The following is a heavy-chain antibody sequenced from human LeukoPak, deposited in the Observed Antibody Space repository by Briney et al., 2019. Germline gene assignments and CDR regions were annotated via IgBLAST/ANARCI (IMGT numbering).Heavy chain of an antibody. V-gene: IGHV3-23*01. CDR1: GFTFSSYA. CDR2: ISGSGGST. CDR3: AEGRGYCSGGSCYSDY. Sequence: PGGSLRLSCAASGFTFSSYAMSWVRQAPGKGLEWVSTISGSGGSTYYADSVKGRFTISRDNSKNTLYLQMNSLRAEDTAVYYCAEGRGYCSGGSCYSDYWGQRTLVTVSS. D-gene: IGHD2-15*01. J-gene: IGHJ4*02.